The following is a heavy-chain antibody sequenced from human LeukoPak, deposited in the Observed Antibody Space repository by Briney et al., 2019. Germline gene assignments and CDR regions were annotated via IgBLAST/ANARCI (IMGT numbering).Heavy chain of an antibody. D-gene: IGHD3-10*01. CDR1: GFTFDDYA. CDR2: ISWNSGSI. J-gene: IGHJ4*02. CDR3: ARDRWFGELLTFDY. Sequence: PGGSLRLSCAASGFTFDDYAMHWVRQAPGKGLEWVSGISWNSGSIGYADSVKGRFTISRDNSKNTLYLQMNSLRAEDTAVYYCARDRWFGELLTFDYWGQGTLVTVSS. V-gene: IGHV3-9*01.